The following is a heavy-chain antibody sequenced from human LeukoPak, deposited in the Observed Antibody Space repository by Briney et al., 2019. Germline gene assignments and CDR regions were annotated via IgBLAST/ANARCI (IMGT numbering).Heavy chain of an antibody. CDR3: VKASTEYYYDY. D-gene: IGHD1-1*01. CDR1: GFTFSTYD. V-gene: IGHV3-64D*09. J-gene: IGHJ4*02. CDR2: ISYNGRST. Sequence: PGGSLRLSCSASGFTFSTYDMHWVRQAPGKGLEYLSAISYNGRSTFYADSVKGRFTISRDNSKNTLYLQMSSLQAEDTAVYYCVKASTEYYYDYWGQGTLVTVS.